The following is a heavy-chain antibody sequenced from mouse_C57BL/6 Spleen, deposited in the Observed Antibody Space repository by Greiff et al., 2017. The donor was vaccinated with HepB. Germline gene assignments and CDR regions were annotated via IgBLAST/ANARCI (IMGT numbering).Heavy chain of an antibody. CDR3: ARGETTVVATDFDY. CDR1: GFTFSDYG. J-gene: IGHJ2*01. V-gene: IGHV5-17*01. CDR2: ISSGSSTI. D-gene: IGHD1-1*01. Sequence: EVMLVESGGGLVKPGGSLKLSCAASGFTFSDYGMHWVRQAPEKGLEWVAYISSGSSTIYYADTVKGRFTISRDNAKNTLFLQMTSLRSEDTAMYYCARGETTVVATDFDYWGQGTTLTVSS.